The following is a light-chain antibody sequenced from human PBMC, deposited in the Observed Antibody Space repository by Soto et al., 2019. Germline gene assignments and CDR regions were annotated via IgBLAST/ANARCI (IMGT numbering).Light chain of an antibody. CDR3: QQYNNWPV. J-gene: IGKJ4*01. V-gene: IGKV3-15*01. CDR1: QCVSSN. Sequence: EIVMTQSPATLSVPPGERATLSCRSRQCVSSNLAWYPQIPVQAPRRLIYGASTRAIGIPSWFSGSGSGTMFTLTIFSLKSEDFAVYFCQQYNNWPVFGGGTKVDIK. CDR2: GAS.